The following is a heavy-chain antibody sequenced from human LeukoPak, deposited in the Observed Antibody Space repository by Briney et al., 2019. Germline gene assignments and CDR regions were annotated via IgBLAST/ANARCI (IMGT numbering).Heavy chain of an antibody. CDR2: IYYGGNT. CDR3: ARGVVTQRYYMDV. J-gene: IGHJ6*03. D-gene: IGHD3-22*01. Sequence: PSETLSLTCTVSGDSLNSGSYYWTWIRQTAGKGLEWIGRIYYGGNTNYNPSLRSRVTISVDTSKNQFSLNVHTLTAADTAVYFCARGVVTQRYYMDVWGRGTTVIVSS. CDR1: GDSLNSGSYY. V-gene: IGHV4-61*02.